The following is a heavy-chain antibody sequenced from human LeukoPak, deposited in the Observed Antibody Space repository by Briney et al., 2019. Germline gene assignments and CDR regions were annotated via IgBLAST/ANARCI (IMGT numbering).Heavy chain of an antibody. J-gene: IGHJ6*03. Sequence: PSETLSLTCTVSSGSISSTNYCWGWIRQPPGKGLEWIGYIYYSGSTNYNPSLKSRVTISVDTSKNQFSLKLSSVTAADTAVYYCARCGSSGWTYYYYYMDVWGKGTTVTVSS. CDR3: ARCGSSGWTYYYYYMDV. D-gene: IGHD6-19*01. CDR1: SGSISSTNYC. CDR2: IYYSGST. V-gene: IGHV4-61*05.